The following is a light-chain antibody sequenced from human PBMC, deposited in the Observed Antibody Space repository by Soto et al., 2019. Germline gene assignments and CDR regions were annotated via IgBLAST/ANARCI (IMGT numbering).Light chain of an antibody. V-gene: IGLV4-69*01. CDR1: SGHSSYA. Sequence: QPVLTQSPSASASLGASVKVTCTLSSGHSSYAIAWHQQQPEKGPRYLMKVNSDGSHSKGDGIPDRFSGSSSGAERYLTISSLQSEGEADYYCQTWDTGIQVFGGGTKLTVL. CDR2: VNSDGSH. J-gene: IGLJ2*01. CDR3: QTWDTGIQV.